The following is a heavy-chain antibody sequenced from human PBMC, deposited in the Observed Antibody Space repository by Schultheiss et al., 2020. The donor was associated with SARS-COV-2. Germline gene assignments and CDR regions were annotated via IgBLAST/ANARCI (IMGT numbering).Heavy chain of an antibody. J-gene: IGHJ6*02. CDR1: NVSINTGGYY. Sequence: SQTLSLTCTVSNVSINTGGYYWSWFRQHPGKGLEWIGYIHYDGSTDYNPSLKSRVTISVDTSKNQFSLKLSSVTAADAAVYYCARYRWRAGYDHHYYYHMDVWGPGTTVTVSS. D-gene: IGHD5-12*01. V-gene: IGHV4-31*03. CDR3: ARYRWRAGYDHHYYYHMDV. CDR2: IHYDGST.